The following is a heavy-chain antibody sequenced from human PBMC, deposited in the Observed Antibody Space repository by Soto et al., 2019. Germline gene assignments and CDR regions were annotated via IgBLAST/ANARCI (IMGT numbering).Heavy chain of an antibody. CDR1: GFTFSSYA. J-gene: IGHJ1*01. V-gene: IGHV3-23*01. CDR2: ISGSGGST. Sequence: GGSLRLSCAASGFTFSSYAMSWVRQAPGKGLEWVSAISGSGGSTYYADSVKGRFTISRDNSKNTLYLQMNNLRAEDAAVYYCAKDRLRSDYVYFQHWGQGTLVTVSS. CDR3: AKDRLRSDYVYFQH. D-gene: IGHD4-17*01.